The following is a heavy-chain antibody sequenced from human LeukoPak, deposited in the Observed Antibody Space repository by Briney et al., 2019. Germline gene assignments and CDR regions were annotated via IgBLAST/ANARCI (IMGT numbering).Heavy chain of an antibody. CDR3: ARARRQQLAYYYYMDV. CDR1: GFTFSDYY. V-gene: IGHV3-11*04. D-gene: IGHD6-13*01. CDR2: ISSSSSTI. J-gene: IGHJ6*03. Sequence: GGSLRLSCAASGFTFSDYYMSWIRQAPGKGLEWVSYISSSSSTIYYADSVKGRFTISRDNSKNTLYLQMNSLRAEDTAVYYCARARRQQLAYYYYMDVWGKGTTVTVSS.